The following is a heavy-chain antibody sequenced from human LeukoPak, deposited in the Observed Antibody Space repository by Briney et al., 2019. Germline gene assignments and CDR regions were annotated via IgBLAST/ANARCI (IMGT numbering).Heavy chain of an antibody. Sequence: GGSLRLSCAASGFTFKNYGMHWVRQAPGKGLEWVALIQPDGNDKYYVDSVKGRFTVSRDNSKNTLYLQLNSLRAEDTAVYYCCKRDSLTERDYWGQGTLVTVSS. J-gene: IGHJ4*02. V-gene: IGHV3-30*02. CDR3: CKRDSLTERDY. D-gene: IGHD3-9*01. CDR2: IQPDGNDK. CDR1: GFTFKNYG.